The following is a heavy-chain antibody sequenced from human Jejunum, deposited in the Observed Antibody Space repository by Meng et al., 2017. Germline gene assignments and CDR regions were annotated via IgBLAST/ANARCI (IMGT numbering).Heavy chain of an antibody. V-gene: IGHV1-69*01. CDR2: IIPKFGSA. D-gene: IGHD3-22*01. CDR1: GGTFSRYA. CDR3: ARADESSGYTDPFDI. Sequence: KVSCKASGGTFSRYAISWVRQAPGQGLEWMGGIIPKFGSADYAQKLQGRVTITADESTTTAYMELSSLRSEDTALYYCARADESSGYTDPFDIWGQGTMVTVSS. J-gene: IGHJ3*02.